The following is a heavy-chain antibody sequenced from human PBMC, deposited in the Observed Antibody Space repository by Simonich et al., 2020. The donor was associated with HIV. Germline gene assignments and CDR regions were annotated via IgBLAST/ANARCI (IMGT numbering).Heavy chain of an antibody. Sequence: QVQLVQSGAEVKKPGASVKVSCKASGYTFIGSYMHWVRQDPGKGLEWVGVFDPDVVAPIHAQSCQGGVTMTEDTSTDTAYMVLSSLRSWDTALYYYATDVSVACVFDFWGQGPLVTVS. CDR2: FDPDVVAP. CDR1: GYTFIGSY. CDR3: ATDVSVACVFDF. D-gene: IGHD6-19*01. J-gene: IGHJ4*02. V-gene: IGHV1-24*01.